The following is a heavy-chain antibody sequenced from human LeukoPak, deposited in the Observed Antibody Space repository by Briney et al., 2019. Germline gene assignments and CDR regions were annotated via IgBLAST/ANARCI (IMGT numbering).Heavy chain of an antibody. V-gene: IGHV1-2*02. CDR2: INPNSGGT. CDR3: ARDDYSTSSRDY. CDR1: GYTFTAYY. J-gene: IGHJ4*02. Sequence: ASVKVSCKASGYTFTAYYIHWVRQAPGQGLEWMGWINPNSGGTNYAQQFQGRVTMTRDTSISTAYMELSRLRSDDTAVYYCARDDYSTSSRDYWGQGTLVTVSS. D-gene: IGHD6-6*01.